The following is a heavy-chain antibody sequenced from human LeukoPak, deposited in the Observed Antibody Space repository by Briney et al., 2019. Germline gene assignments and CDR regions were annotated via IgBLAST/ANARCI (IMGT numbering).Heavy chain of an antibody. V-gene: IGHV4-59*01. J-gene: IGHJ5*02. Sequence: SETLSLTCTVSGGSISSYCLNWIRQSPGKGLEWIGYIYYSGTTKYNPSLKSRVTISVDTSKNQLSLKLSSATAADTAVYYCARGYGDYSDWFDPWGQGTLVTVSS. CDR1: GGSISSYC. CDR3: ARGYGDYSDWFDP. CDR2: IYYSGTT. D-gene: IGHD4-17*01.